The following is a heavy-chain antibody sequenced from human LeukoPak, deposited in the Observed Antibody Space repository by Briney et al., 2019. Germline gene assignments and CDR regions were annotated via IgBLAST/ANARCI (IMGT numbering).Heavy chain of an antibody. CDR2: IYYSGST. J-gene: IGHJ4*02. Sequence: SETLSLTCTVSGGSISSSSYYWGWIRQPPGKGLEWIGSIYYSGSTYYNPSLKSRVTISVDTSKNQFSLKLSSVTAADTAVYYCARDDSNPDYYDSSGAFDCWGQGTLVTVSS. CDR3: ARDDSNPDYYDSSGAFDC. CDR1: GGSISSSSYY. D-gene: IGHD3-22*01. V-gene: IGHV4-39*07.